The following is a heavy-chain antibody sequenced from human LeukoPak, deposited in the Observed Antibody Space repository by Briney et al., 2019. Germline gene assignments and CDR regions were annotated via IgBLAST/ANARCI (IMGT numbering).Heavy chain of an antibody. Sequence: GGSLRLSCAASGFTFSSYSMNWVRQAPGKGLEWVSSISSSSSYIYYADSVKGRFTISRDNAKNSLYLQMNSLRAEDTAVYYCARRRPASGYLLWGQGTLVTVSS. CDR1: GFTFSSYS. V-gene: IGHV3-21*01. CDR2: ISSSSSYI. CDR3: ARRRPASGYLL. J-gene: IGHJ4*02. D-gene: IGHD5-12*01.